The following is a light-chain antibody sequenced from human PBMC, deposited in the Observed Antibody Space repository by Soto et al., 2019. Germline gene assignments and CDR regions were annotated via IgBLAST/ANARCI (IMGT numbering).Light chain of an antibody. CDR1: QSIKTY. CDR3: QQSYFIPWT. V-gene: IGKV1-39*01. CDR2: GPY. J-gene: IGKJ1*01. Sequence: DLQMTQSPSSLSASVGDRVSITCRASQSIKTYLNWYQQKPGKDPKLLIYGPYNLQSGVPPRFSGTGSGTDFTLIISSLQPEDFATYFCQQSYFIPWTFGQGTKVDLK.